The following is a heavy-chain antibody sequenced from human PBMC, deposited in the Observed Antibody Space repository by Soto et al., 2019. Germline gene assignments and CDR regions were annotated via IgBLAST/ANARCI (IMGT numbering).Heavy chain of an antibody. Sequence: LSLTCTVSGGSISSSSYYWGWIRQPPGKGLEWIGSIYYSGSTYYNPSLKSRVTISVDTSKNQFSLKLSSVTAADTAVYYCARHVTYYERGSGYYTLWDDLHDWGQGPPVTVAS. J-gene: IGHJ4*01. D-gene: IGHD3-3*01. CDR3: ARHVTYYERGSGYYTLWDDLHD. V-gene: IGHV4-39*01. CDR1: GGSISSSSYY. CDR2: IYYSGST.